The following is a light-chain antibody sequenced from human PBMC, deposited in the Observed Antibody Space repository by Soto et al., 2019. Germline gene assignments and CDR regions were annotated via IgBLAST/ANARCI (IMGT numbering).Light chain of an antibody. J-gene: IGKJ5*01. Sequence: EILMTQSPATLSVSQGERATRSLKARRSVSSSYLAWYQQKPGQAPRLLISGASSRATGIPDRFSGSGSGTDFTLTISRLEPEDFALYYCQHYYGTSPITSGQGQRRAI. CDR1: RSVSSSY. V-gene: IGKV3-20*01. CDR2: GAS. CDR3: QHYYGTSPIT.